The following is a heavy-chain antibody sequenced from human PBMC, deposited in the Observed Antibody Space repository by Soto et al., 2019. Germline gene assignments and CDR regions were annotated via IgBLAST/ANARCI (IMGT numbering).Heavy chain of an antibody. V-gene: IGHV4-31*03. CDR3: ARGGINSYGTLTDY. CDR2: IYYSGST. J-gene: IGHJ4*02. Sequence: SETLSLTCTVSGGSISSGGYYWSWIRQHPGKGLEWIGYIYYSGSTYYNPSLKSRVTISVDTSKNQFSLKLSSVTAADTAVYYCARGGINSYGTLTDYWGQGTLVTVSS. CDR1: GGSISSGGYY. D-gene: IGHD5-18*01.